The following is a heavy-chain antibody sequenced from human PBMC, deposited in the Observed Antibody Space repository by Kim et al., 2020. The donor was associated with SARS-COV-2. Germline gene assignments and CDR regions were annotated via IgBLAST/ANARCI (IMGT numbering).Heavy chain of an antibody. D-gene: IGHD6-13*01. CDR2: ISAYNGNT. Sequence: ASVKVSCKASGYTFTSYGISWVRQAPGQGLEWMGWISAYNGNTNYAQKLQGRVTMTTDTSTSTAYMELRSLRSDDTAVYYCARVVIAAAGDPPYNWFDPWGQGTLVTVSS. CDR3: ARVVIAAAGDPPYNWFDP. J-gene: IGHJ5*02. CDR1: GYTFTSYG. V-gene: IGHV1-18*04.